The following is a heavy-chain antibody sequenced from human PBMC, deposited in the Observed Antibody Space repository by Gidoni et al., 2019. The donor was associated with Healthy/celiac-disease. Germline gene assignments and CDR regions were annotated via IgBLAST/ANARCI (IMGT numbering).Heavy chain of an antibody. D-gene: IGHD2-21*02. CDR1: GVTFSRHA. CDR3: AREGRRSVSASPAASEY. V-gene: IGHV3-30-3*01. CDR2: ISYDGSNK. Sequence: QVECGGLGVRRRRYMRLSCVASGVTFSRHAMHWVRQAPGKGLEWVAVISYDGSNKYYADSVKGRFTICREHSKSMLYWHMNSRRAEETAVYHCAREGRRSVSASPAASEYWGQGTLVTVSS. J-gene: IGHJ4*02.